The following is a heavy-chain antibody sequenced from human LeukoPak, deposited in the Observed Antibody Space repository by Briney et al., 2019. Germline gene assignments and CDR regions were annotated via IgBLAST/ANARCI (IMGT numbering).Heavy chain of an antibody. CDR3: AREDTAMGY. V-gene: IGHV3-48*01. CDR2: ISSSGSIT. D-gene: IGHD5-18*01. CDR1: GFTLSSHN. J-gene: IGHJ4*02. Sequence: PGGSLRLSCVASGFTLSSHNINWVRQAPGKGLEWVSHISSSGSITYYGDSVKGRITISRDNAKNSVSLYMNSLRAEDTAVYYCAREDTAMGYWGQGTLVTVSS.